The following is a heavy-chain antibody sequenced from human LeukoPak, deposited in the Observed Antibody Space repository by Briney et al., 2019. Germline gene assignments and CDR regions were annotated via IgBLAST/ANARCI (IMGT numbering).Heavy chain of an antibody. J-gene: IGHJ5*02. Sequence: PSQTLSLTCTVSGGSISSGSYYWSWIRQPAGKGLEWIGRIYTSGSTNYNPSLKSRVTISVDTSKNQFSLKLSSVTAADTAVYYCAREIAVAGHNWFDPWGQGTLVTVSS. V-gene: IGHV4-61*02. CDR1: GGSISSGSYY. CDR3: AREIAVAGHNWFDP. CDR2: IYTSGST. D-gene: IGHD6-19*01.